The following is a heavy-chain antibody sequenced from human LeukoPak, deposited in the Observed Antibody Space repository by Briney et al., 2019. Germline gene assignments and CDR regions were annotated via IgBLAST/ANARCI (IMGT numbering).Heavy chain of an antibody. CDR3: ARGRVYGGFPHFDY. D-gene: IGHD2/OR15-2a*01. CDR2: IYYGGST. CDR1: GDSIGSYY. V-gene: IGHV4-59*01. Sequence: HSETLSLTCTISGDSIGSYYWTWIRQPPGKELEWIGYIYYGGSTNYNPSLKSRVTISVDSSKNQFSLRVNSVTTADTALYFCARGRVYGGFPHFDYWGPGTLVTVSS. J-gene: IGHJ4*02.